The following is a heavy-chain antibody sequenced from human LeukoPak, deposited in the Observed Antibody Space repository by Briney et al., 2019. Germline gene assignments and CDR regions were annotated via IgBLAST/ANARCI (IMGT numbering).Heavy chain of an antibody. CDR2: IIPILGIA. V-gene: IGHV1-69*04. CDR3: ARDHYDSRGVLQH. J-gene: IGHJ1*01. D-gene: IGHD3-22*01. CDR1: GGTFSSYA. Sequence: ASVKVSCKASGGTFSSYAISWVRQAPGQGLEWMGRIIPILGIANYAQKFQGRVTITADKSTSTAYMELSSLRSEDTAVYYCARDHYDSRGVLQHWGQGTLVTVSS.